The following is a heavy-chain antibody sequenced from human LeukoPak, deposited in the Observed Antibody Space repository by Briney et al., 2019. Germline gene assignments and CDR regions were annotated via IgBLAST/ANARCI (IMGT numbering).Heavy chain of an antibody. D-gene: IGHD3-22*01. CDR2: IIPIFGTA. V-gene: IGHV1-69*13. Sequence: SVKVSCKASEGTFSSYAISWVRQAPGQGLEWMGGIIPIFGTANYAQKFQGRVTITADESTSTAYMELSSLRSEDTAVYYCARDVTMIVENWFDPWGQGTLVTVSS. CDR3: ARDVTMIVENWFDP. J-gene: IGHJ5*02. CDR1: EGTFSSYA.